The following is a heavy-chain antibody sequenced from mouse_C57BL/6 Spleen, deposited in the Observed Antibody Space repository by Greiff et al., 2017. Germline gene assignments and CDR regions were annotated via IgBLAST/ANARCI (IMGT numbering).Heavy chain of an antibody. D-gene: IGHD2-5*01. CDR2: INPNNGGT. CDR1: GYTFTDYN. V-gene: IGHV1-18*01. Sequence: VQLQQSGPELVKPGASVKIPCKASGYTFTDYNMDWVKQSHGKSLEWIGDINPNNGGTIYNQKFKGKATLTVDKSSSTAYMELRSLTSEDTAVYYCARRRAYYSNQYYYAMDYWGQGTSVTVSS. J-gene: IGHJ4*01. CDR3: ARRRAYYSNQYYYAMDY.